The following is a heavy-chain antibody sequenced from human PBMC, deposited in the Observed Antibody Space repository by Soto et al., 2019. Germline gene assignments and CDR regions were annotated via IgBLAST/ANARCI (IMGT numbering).Heavy chain of an antibody. CDR3: ASGYYDILTGYYEGPDYYYYMDV. CDR2: IYYSGST. Sequence: SETLSLTCTVSGGSISSYYWSWIRQPPWKGLEWIGYIYYSGSTNYNPSLKSRVTISVDTSKNQFSLKLSSVTAADTAVYYCASGYYDILTGYYEGPDYYYYMDVWGKGTTVTVSS. J-gene: IGHJ6*03. V-gene: IGHV4-59*01. D-gene: IGHD3-9*01. CDR1: GGSISSYY.